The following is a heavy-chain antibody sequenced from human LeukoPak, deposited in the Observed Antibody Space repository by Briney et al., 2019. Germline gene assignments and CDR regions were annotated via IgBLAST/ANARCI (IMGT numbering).Heavy chain of an antibody. J-gene: IGHJ4*02. CDR1: GGSISNGPYY. D-gene: IGHD3-22*01. V-gene: IGHV4-39*01. CDR2: MYYSGDT. CDR3: ARLRATLTVVVTLFDS. Sequence: SETLSLTCTVTGGSISNGPYYWGWIRQPPGKGLEWIGSMYYSGDTYYKPSLRSRVTISGDPSKNQFSLKLSSVTAADTAVYYCARLRATLTVVVTLFDSWGQGTLVTVSS.